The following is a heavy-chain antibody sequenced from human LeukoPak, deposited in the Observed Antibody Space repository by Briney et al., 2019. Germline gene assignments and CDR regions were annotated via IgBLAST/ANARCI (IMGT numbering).Heavy chain of an antibody. V-gene: IGHV4-34*01. CDR3: ASWPSIRGVIPDDY. CDR1: GGSFSGYY. J-gene: IGHJ4*02. Sequence: ASETLSLTCAVYGGSFSGYYWSWIRQPPGKGLEWIGEINHSGSTNYNPSLKSRVTISVDTSKNQFSLKLSSVTAADTAVYYCASWPSIRGVIPDDYWGQGTLVTVSS. D-gene: IGHD3-10*01. CDR2: INHSGST.